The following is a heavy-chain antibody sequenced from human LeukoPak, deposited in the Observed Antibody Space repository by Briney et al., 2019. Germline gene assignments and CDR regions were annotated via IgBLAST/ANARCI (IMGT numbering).Heavy chain of an antibody. J-gene: IGHJ5*02. D-gene: IGHD2-21*01. CDR3: ARHSTWFDP. CDR1: GGSISGDYY. CDR2: IYHSGST. Sequence: PSETLSLTCTVSGGSISGDYYWSWIRQPPGKGLEWIGYIYHSGSTYYNPSLKSRVTISVDTSKNQFSLKLSSVTAADMAVYYCARHSTWFDPWGQGTLVTVSS. V-gene: IGHV4-30-4*01.